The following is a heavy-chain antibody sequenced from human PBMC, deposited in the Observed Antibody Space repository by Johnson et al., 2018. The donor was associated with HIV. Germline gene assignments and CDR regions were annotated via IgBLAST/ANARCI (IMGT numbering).Heavy chain of an antibody. J-gene: IGHJ3*02. Sequence: VQLVESGGGLVQPGGSLRLSCEASESTFSSYWMNWLRQAPGKGLEWVANIRQDGSEKYYVGSVKGRFTVSRDNARQSLYLQMNSLRAEDTAVYYCAREWLYDALDIWGQGTMVTVSS. CDR3: AREWLYDALDI. V-gene: IGHV3-7*01. D-gene: IGHD3-22*01. CDR1: ESTFSSYW. CDR2: IRQDGSEK.